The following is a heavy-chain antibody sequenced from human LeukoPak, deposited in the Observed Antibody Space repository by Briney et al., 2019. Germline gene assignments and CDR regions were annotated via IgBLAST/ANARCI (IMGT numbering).Heavy chain of an antibody. V-gene: IGHV1-2*02. CDR3: ASLTPDLFRSPQDPGYYGMDV. Sequence: GASVKVSFKTSGYTFTGYYIHWVRQAPGQGLEWMGWINPNSGGTNYAQKFQGRVTMTRDTSISTAYMELSRLRSDDTAVYYCASLTPDLFRSPQDPGYYGMDVWGQGTTVTVSS. J-gene: IGHJ6*02. CDR2: INPNSGGT. CDR1: GYTFTGYY. D-gene: IGHD1-14*01.